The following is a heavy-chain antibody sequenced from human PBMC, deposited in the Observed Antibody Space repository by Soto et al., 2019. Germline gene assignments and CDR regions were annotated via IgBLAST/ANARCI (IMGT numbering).Heavy chain of an antibody. Sequence: PGGSLRLSCAASGFTFSSYAMSWVRQAPGKGLEWVSAISGSGGSTYYADSVKGRFTISRDNSKNTLYLQMNSLRAEDTAVYYCAQKPFRYSGYARIDYWGQGTLVTVSS. CDR3: AQKPFRYSGYARIDY. J-gene: IGHJ4*02. D-gene: IGHD5-12*01. CDR1: GFTFSSYA. V-gene: IGHV3-23*01. CDR2: ISGSGGST.